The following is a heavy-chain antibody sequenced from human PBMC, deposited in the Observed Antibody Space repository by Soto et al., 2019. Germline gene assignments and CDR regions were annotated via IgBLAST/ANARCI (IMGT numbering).Heavy chain of an antibody. Sequence: EVQLVESGGGLVKPGGSLRLSCAASGFTFSTHSMNWVRQAPGKGLEWVSSITSTSSYIYYADSVKGRFTISRDNAQNSLYLQMNSMRGEDTAVYYCVRIISGDWTIDHWGQGSLVTVSS. J-gene: IGHJ4*02. CDR3: VRIISGDWTIDH. V-gene: IGHV3-21*01. D-gene: IGHD2-21*01. CDR1: GFTFSTHS. CDR2: ITSTSSYI.